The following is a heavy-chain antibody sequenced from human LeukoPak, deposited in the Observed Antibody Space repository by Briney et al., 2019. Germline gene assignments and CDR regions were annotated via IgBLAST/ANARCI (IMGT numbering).Heavy chain of an antibody. Sequence: GGSLRLSCAASGFTFSSYEMDWVRQAPGKGLQWVAFLSYDGTTKHYADSVKGRFTISRDNSRNTLFLQMNSLRVDDTAIYYCARDASGRTGSPDRWGQGTLVTVSS. D-gene: IGHD1-1*01. V-gene: IGHV3-30*14. CDR3: ARDASGRTGSPDR. J-gene: IGHJ5*02. CDR2: LSYDGTTK. CDR1: GFTFSSYE.